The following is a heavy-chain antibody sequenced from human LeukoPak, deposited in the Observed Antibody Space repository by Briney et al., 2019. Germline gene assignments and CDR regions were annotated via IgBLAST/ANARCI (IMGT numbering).Heavy chain of an antibody. D-gene: IGHD6-6*01. V-gene: IGHV4-4*09. J-gene: IGHJ5*02. CDR1: GGSISSYY. Sequence: SETLSLTCTVSGGSISSYYWSWIRQPPGKGLEWIGYIYTSGSTNYNPSLKSRVTISVDTSKNQFSLKLSSVTAADTAVYYCARYEYSSSFRETRFNWFDPWGQGTLVTVSS. CDR3: ARYEYSSSFRETRFNWFDP. CDR2: IYTSGST.